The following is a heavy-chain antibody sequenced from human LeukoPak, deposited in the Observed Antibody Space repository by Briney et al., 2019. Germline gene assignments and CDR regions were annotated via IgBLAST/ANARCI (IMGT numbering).Heavy chain of an antibody. CDR1: GYTFTSYD. D-gene: IGHD1-20*01. J-gene: IGHJ4*02. CDR2: MNPNSGNT. CDR3: ARLNNWNEVLLDY. V-gene: IGHV1-8*03. Sequence: ASVKVSCKASGYTFTSYDINWVRQATGQGLERMGWMNPNSGNTGYAQKFQGRVTITRNTSISTAYMELSSLRSEDTAVYYCARLNNWNEVLLDYWGQGTLVTVSS.